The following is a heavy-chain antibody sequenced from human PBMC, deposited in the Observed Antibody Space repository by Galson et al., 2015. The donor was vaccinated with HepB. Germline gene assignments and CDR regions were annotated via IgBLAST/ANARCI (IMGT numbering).Heavy chain of an antibody. V-gene: IGHV1-69-2*01. CDR1: GYDFTDNS. D-gene: IGHD3-16*01. CDR3: VTYTFGWQSSDY. Sequence: VKVSCKVSGYDFTDNSLHWVKQAPGKGLEWMGLVDPEDGETTYAEKFQDRVTITADTSMDTAYMELRSLRSDDTALYYCVTYTFGWQSSDYWGQGTQVTVFS. J-gene: IGHJ4*02. CDR2: VDPEDGET.